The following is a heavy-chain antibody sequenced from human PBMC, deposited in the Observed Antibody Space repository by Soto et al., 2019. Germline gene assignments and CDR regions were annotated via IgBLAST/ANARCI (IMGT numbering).Heavy chain of an antibody. CDR1: GGSISSSNW. CDR3: ARVVGGYYYGLDV. Sequence: RLRETLSLTCVVSGGSISSSNWWSWVRQPPGKGLEWIGEIYHSGSTNYNPSLKSRVTISVDKSKNQFSLKLSSVTAADTAVYYCARVVGGYYYGLDVWGQGTTVTVSS. CDR2: IYHSGST. J-gene: IGHJ6*02. V-gene: IGHV4-4*02. D-gene: IGHD2-2*01.